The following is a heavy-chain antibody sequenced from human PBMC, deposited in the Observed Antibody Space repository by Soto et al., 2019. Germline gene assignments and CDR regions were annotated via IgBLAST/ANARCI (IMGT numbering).Heavy chain of an antibody. D-gene: IGHD4-17*01. J-gene: IGHJ3*02. CDR2: IWYDGTNE. CDR1: GFTFSSDG. CDR3: ARDDYANARALDI. Sequence: QVQLVESGGGVVQPGRSMRLSCAASGFTFSSDGMHWVRQAPGKGLEWVAVIWYDGTNENYGDSVKGRFTISRDNSKNTLYLQMNSLRAEDTAVYYCARDDYANARALDIWGQGTMVTVSS. V-gene: IGHV3-33*01.